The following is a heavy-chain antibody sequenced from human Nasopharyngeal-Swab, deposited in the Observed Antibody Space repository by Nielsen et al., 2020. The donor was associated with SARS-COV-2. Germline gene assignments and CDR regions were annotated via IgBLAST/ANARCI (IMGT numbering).Heavy chain of an antibody. V-gene: IGHV3-23*01. CDR3: AKVGTQGTAMVMFFDY. CDR1: GFTFNNYA. CDR2: ISGSGGST. D-gene: IGHD5-18*01. Sequence: GESLKISCAASGFTFNNYAMSWVRQAPGEGLEWVSGISGSGGSTYYTDSVKGRFTISRDNFRNTLYLQMNSLRAEDTAVYYCAKVGTQGTAMVMFFDYWGQGTLVTVSS. J-gene: IGHJ4*02.